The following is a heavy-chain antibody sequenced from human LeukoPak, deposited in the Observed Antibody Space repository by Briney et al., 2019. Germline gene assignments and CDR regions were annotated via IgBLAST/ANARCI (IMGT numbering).Heavy chain of an antibody. CDR3: QLQYKWELLDSPSDY. CDR2: IYYSGST. J-gene: IGHJ4*02. V-gene: IGHV4-39*07. CDR1: GGSISSSSYY. Sequence: SETLSLTCTVSGGSISSSSYYWGWSRQPPGKGLEWIGSIYYSGSTYYNPSLKSRVTISVDTSKNQFSLKLSSVTAADTAVYYCQLQYKWELLDSPSDYWGQGTLVTVSS. D-gene: IGHD1-26*01.